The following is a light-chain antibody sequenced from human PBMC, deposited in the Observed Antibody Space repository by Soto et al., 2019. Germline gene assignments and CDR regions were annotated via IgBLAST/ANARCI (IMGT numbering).Light chain of an antibody. J-gene: IGKJ2*01. V-gene: IGKV3-11*01. Sequence: EIVLTQSPATLSLSPGERATLSCRASQSVSTSLAWYQQKPGQAPRLLIYDASNRATGIPARFSGSGYGTDFTLTISSLEPEDFAVYYCQQRSNWPPMYTVGQGTKLEIK. CDR3: QQRSNWPPMYT. CDR1: QSVSTS. CDR2: DAS.